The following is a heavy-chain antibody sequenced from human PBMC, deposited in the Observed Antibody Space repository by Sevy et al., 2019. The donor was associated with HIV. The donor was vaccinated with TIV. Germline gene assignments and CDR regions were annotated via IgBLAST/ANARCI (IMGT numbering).Heavy chain of an antibody. V-gene: IGHV1-2*02. CDR1: GYTFTDYY. J-gene: IGHJ6*02. D-gene: IGHD1-1*01. CDR3: ARLTTMPTSDLYGMDV. CDR2: INPNDGVT. Sequence: ASVKVSCKASGYTFTDYYIHWVRQAPGQGLEWMAWINPNDGVTNYAQRFQGGVTVTRDTSINTAYMELRRLRSDDTAIYYCARLTTMPTSDLYGMDVWGLWTTVTVSS.